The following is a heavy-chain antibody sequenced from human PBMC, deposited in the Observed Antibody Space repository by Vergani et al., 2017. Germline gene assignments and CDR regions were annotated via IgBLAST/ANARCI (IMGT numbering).Heavy chain of an antibody. Sequence: EVQLVQSGAEVKKPGESLKISCKGSGYSFTSYWIGWVRQMPGKGLEWMGIIYPGDSDTRYSPSFQGQVTLSADKSISTAYLQWSSLKASDTAMYYCARLFTDFWSGYFSYYYYMDVWGKGTTVTVSS. D-gene: IGHD3-3*01. V-gene: IGHV5-51*01. J-gene: IGHJ6*03. CDR1: GYSFTSYW. CDR3: ARLFTDFWSGYFSYYYYMDV. CDR2: IYPGDSDT.